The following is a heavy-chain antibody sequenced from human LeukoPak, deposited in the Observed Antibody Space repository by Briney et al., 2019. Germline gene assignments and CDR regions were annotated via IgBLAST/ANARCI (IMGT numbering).Heavy chain of an antibody. Sequence: SETLSLTCTVSGDSISIYYWSWIRQPAGKGLEWFGRIYTSGSTNYNPSLKSRITMSVDTSKNQFSLKLSSVTAADTAVYYCARVTGDSLAFDYWGQGTLVTVSS. CDR3: ARVTGDSLAFDY. CDR1: GDSISIYY. V-gene: IGHV4-4*07. D-gene: IGHD7-27*01. J-gene: IGHJ4*02. CDR2: IYTSGST.